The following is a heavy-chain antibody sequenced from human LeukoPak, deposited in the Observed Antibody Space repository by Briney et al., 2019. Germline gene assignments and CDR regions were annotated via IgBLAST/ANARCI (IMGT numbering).Heavy chain of an antibody. J-gene: IGHJ6*03. D-gene: IGHD6-25*01. CDR1: GFTFSSYG. CDR2: ISYDGSNK. V-gene: IGHV3-30*03. CDR3: ARFAAGGSYYYYMDV. Sequence: GGSLRLSCAASGFTFSSYGMHWVRQAPGKGLEWVAVISYDGSNKYYADSVKGRFTISRDNSKNTLYLQMNSLRAEDTAVCYCARFAAGGSYYYYMDVWGKGTTVTVSS.